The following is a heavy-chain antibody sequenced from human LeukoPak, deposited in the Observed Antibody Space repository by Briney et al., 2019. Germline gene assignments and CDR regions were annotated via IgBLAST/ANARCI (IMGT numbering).Heavy chain of an antibody. CDR1: GFTFSSYW. Sequence: GGSLRLSCAASGFTFSSYWMHWVRQAPGKGLVWVSRINSDGSSTSYADSVKGRFTISRDNAKNTLYLQMNSLRVEDTAMYYCARYTAVSSPGPFDIWGQGTTVTVSS. D-gene: IGHD4-17*01. CDR3: ARYTAVSSPGPFDI. CDR2: INSDGSST. J-gene: IGHJ3*02. V-gene: IGHV3-74*01.